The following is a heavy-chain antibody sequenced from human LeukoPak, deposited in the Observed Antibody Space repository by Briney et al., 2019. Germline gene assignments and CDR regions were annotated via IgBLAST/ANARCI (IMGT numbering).Heavy chain of an antibody. D-gene: IGHD1-20*01. J-gene: IGHJ4*02. CDR2: ISYDGSNK. CDR1: GFTFNNYA. CDR3: ATRYNWNYVDY. V-gene: IGHV3-30*04. Sequence: GGSLRLSCAASGFTFNNYAMSWVRQAPGKGLEWVAVISYDGSNKYYADSVKGRFTISRDNSKNTLYLQMNSLRAEDTAVYYCATRYNWNYVDYWGQGTLVTVSS.